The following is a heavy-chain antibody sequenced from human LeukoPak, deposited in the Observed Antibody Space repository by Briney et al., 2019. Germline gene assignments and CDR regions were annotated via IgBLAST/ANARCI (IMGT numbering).Heavy chain of an antibody. CDR2: IYTSGST. CDR3: ARDSLAIAAAGSGFDY. J-gene: IGHJ4*02. D-gene: IGHD6-13*01. CDR1: GGSISSYY. Sequence: SETLSLTCTVSGGSISSYYWSWIRQPAGKGLEWIGRIYTSGSTNYNPSPKSRVTMSVDTSKNQFSLKLSSVTAADTAVYYCARDSLAIAAAGSGFDYWGQGTLVTVSS. V-gene: IGHV4-4*07.